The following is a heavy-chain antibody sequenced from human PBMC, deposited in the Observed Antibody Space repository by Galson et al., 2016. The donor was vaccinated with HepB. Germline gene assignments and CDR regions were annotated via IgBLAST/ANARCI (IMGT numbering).Heavy chain of an antibody. CDR3: VRGRYEGCGYGDF. V-gene: IGHV3-21*01. CDR1: GFTFSSYS. Sequence: SLRLSCAASGFTFSSYSMNWVRQAPGKGLEWVSSISSSSNYIYYADSMKGRFTISRDNAKNSMYLRMNSLRAEDTAVYYCVRGRYEGCGYGDFWGQGTLVTVSS. J-gene: IGHJ4*02. D-gene: IGHD3-22*01. CDR2: ISSSSNYI.